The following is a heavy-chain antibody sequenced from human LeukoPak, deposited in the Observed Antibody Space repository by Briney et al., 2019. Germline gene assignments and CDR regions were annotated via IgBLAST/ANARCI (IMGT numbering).Heavy chain of an antibody. CDR3: ARDCSGGSCYSDAFDI. CDR1: GGTFSSYA. CDR2: IIPIFGTA. D-gene: IGHD2-15*01. Sequence: SVKVSCKASGGTFSSYAISWVRQAPGQGLEWVGRIIPIFGTANYAQKFQGRVTITTDGSTSTAYMEMSSLRSEDTAVYYCARDCSGGSCYSDAFDIWGQGTMVTVSS. V-gene: IGHV1-69*05. J-gene: IGHJ3*02.